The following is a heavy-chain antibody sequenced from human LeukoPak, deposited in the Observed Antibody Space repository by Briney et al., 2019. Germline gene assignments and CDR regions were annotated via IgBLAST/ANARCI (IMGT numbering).Heavy chain of an antibody. Sequence: HPGGSLRLSCAASGFTFSSYWMTWIRQAPGKGLEWVSAISGSGGSTYYADSVKGRFTISRDNSKNTLYLQMNSLRAEDTAVHYCAKDTSGSYGYWGQGTLVTASS. CDR1: GFTFSSYW. J-gene: IGHJ4*02. CDR3: AKDTSGSYGY. D-gene: IGHD1-26*01. V-gene: IGHV3-23*01. CDR2: ISGSGGST.